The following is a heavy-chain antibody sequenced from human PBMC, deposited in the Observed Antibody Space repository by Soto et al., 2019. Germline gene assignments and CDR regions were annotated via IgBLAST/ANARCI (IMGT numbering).Heavy chain of an antibody. Sequence: PGGSLRLSCAASGFTFRNYPMNWVRQAPDKGLEWVAVISYDRSNRDYADSVRGRFTISRDNSKNTLYLQMNSLRPEDTAVYYCAQLLGGSYAFEIWGQGTMVTVSS. V-gene: IGHV3-30-3*01. D-gene: IGHD1-26*01. CDR1: GFTFRNYP. CDR2: ISYDRSNR. J-gene: IGHJ3*02. CDR3: AQLLGGSYAFEI.